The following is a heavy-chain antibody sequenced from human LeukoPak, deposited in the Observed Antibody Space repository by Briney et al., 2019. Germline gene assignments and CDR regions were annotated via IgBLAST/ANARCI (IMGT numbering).Heavy chain of an antibody. V-gene: IGHV4-39*01. CDR3: ARQGDSGGNFFDD. D-gene: IGHD4-23*01. CDR1: GGSISSSSYD. Sequence: SETLSLTCNVSGGSISSSSYDWAWTRQPPGKGLEWIGSIYYSGSTYYNPSLKSRLTISVDTSKNQFSLNLRSVTAADTAVYYCARQGDSGGNFFDDWGQGALVTVSS. J-gene: IGHJ4*02. CDR2: IYYSGST.